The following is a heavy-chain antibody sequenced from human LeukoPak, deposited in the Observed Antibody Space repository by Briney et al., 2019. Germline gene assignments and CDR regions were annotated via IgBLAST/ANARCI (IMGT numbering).Heavy chain of an antibody. J-gene: IGHJ4*02. CDR3: ATAGSGWCFDY. CDR1: GFTFS. Sequence: PGGSLRLSCAASGFTFSMNWVRQTPEKGLEWVSYISSSSSRIYYADSVKGRFTISRDKAKNSLYLQMNSLRDEDTAIYYCATAGSGWCFDYWGQGTLVTVSS. D-gene: IGHD6-19*01. CDR2: ISSSSSRI. V-gene: IGHV3-48*02.